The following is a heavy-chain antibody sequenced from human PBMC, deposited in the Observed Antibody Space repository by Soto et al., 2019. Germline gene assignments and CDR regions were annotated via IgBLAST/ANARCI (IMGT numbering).Heavy chain of an antibody. Sequence: GGSLRLSCAASGFTFSDYYMSWIRQAPGKGLEWVSYISSRGSTIYYADSVKGRFTISRDNAKNSLYLQMNSLRAEDTAVYYCARDLGGSSWYSDAFDIWGQGTMVTVSS. CDR2: ISSRGSTI. J-gene: IGHJ3*02. D-gene: IGHD6-13*01. CDR1: GFTFSDYY. CDR3: ARDLGGSSWYSDAFDI. V-gene: IGHV3-11*01.